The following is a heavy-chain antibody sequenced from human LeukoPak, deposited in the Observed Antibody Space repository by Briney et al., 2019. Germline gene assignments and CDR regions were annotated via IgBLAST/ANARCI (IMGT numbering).Heavy chain of an antibody. CDR3: ATSSSGSYYNFDS. CDR1: GDFITAYY. CDR2: IYHTGSK. V-gene: IGHV4-59*01. Sequence: SETLSLTCTVSGDFITAYYWTWIRQSPGKGLEWIGFIYHTGSKSYNPSVESRVTISLDTSKNQFSLRLTSVTAADTAVYYCATSSSGSYYNFDSRGQGTLLTVSS. J-gene: IGHJ4*02. D-gene: IGHD3-10*01.